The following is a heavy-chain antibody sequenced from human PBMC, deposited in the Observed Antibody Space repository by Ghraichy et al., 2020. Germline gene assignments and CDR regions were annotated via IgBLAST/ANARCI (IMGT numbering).Heavy chain of an antibody. CDR3: ARHLFYPGDCSSTSCYMFAWFDP. J-gene: IGHJ5*02. CDR1: GGSISSSSYY. CDR2: IYYSGST. V-gene: IGHV4-39*01. Sequence: SETLSLTCTVSGGSISSSSYYWCWIRQPPGKGLEWIGSIYYSGSTYYNPSLKSRVTISVDTSKNQFSLKLSSVTAADTAVYYCARHLFYPGDCSSTSCYMFAWFDPWGQGTLVTVSS. D-gene: IGHD2-2*02.